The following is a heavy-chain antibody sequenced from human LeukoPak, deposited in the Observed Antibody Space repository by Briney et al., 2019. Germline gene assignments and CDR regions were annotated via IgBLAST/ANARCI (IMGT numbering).Heavy chain of an antibody. Sequence: AGSLRLSCAAAGFTFSSYSMNWVRQAPRKGLEWVSSISSSSSYRYYADSVNGRFSISRNNANNSQYLQMNSLIADDTAVSYGSRGGYKGNGTAGDYWARGTVLTVSS. D-gene: IGHD1-20*01. V-gene: IGHV3-21*01. CDR1: GFTFSSYS. J-gene: IGHJ4*02. CDR3: SRGGYKGNGTAGDY. CDR2: ISSSSSYR.